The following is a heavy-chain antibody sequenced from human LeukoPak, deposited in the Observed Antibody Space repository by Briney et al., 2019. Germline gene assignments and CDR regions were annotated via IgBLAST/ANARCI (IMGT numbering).Heavy chain of an antibody. CDR2: IFSNDEK. D-gene: IGHD1-26*01. J-gene: IGHJ5*02. CDR1: GFSLSNTRMG. CDR3: ARISSSTFDP. V-gene: IGHV2-26*01. Sequence: ESGPTLVHPPDPLTLTCTVSGFSLSNTRMGGSWIRQPPGQALEWLAHIFSNDEKSYSRSLKRRLTISKDTSKSQVVLTMTNMDPVDTATYYCARISSSTFDPWGQGTLVTVSS.